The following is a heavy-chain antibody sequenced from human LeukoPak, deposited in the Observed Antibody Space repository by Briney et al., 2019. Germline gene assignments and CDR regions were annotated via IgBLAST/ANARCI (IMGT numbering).Heavy chain of an antibody. CDR3: AKVPKYGDSPDAFDI. J-gene: IGHJ3*02. V-gene: IGHV3-9*01. CDR1: GFTFDDYA. CDR2: ISWNSGSI. Sequence: GGSLRLSCAASGFTFDDYAMHWVRQAPGKGLEWVSGISWNSGSIGYADSVKGRFTISRDNAKNSLYLQMNSLRAEDTALYYCAKVPKYGDSPDAFDIWGQGTMVTVSS. D-gene: IGHD4-17*01.